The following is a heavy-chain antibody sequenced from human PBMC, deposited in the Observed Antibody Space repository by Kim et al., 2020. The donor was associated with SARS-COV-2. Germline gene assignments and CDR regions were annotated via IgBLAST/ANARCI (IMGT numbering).Heavy chain of an antibody. D-gene: IGHD7-27*01. V-gene: IGHV1-2*05. Sequence: ASVKVSCKASGYTFTAYYMHWVRQAPGQGLEWMGRIDPNSGGTNYAQKFQGRVTLTRDTSISTANMELSRLTSDDTVVYYCARGGLNWGEVDYWGQGTLVTVSS. CDR1: GYTFTAYY. J-gene: IGHJ4*02. CDR3: ARGGLNWGEVDY. CDR2: IDPNSGGT.